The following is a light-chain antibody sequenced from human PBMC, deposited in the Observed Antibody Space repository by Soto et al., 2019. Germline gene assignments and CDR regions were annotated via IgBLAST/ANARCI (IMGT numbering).Light chain of an antibody. Sequence: EIVLTQSPGTLSLSPGERATLSCRASQSVRSSYLAWYQQQPGQAPRLLIYDASSRATGIPDRFSGSGYGTDFTITISSLEPEDVAVYYCQQYGSSPRYTFGQGTKLEIK. CDR1: QSVRSSY. CDR2: DAS. J-gene: IGKJ2*01. CDR3: QQYGSSPRYT. V-gene: IGKV3-20*01.